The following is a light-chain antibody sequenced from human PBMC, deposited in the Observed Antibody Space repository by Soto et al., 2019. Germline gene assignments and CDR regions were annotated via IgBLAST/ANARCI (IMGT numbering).Light chain of an antibody. CDR1: QSVNSN. V-gene: IGKV3-15*01. Sequence: EKVMTQSPAALSVSPGERATLSCTASQSVNSNLAWYQRKPGQAPRLLLYGASTRATGIPARFSGSASGTEFTLTISSLQSEDSAVSYCQQYNDWPLTFGGGTKVDIK. CDR2: GAS. CDR3: QQYNDWPLT. J-gene: IGKJ4*01.